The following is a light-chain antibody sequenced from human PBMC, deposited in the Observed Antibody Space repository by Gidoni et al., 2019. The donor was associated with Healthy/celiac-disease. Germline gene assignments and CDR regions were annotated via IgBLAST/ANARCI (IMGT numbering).Light chain of an antibody. Sequence: DIQMTQSPSSLSASVGDRVTITCRASQSISSYLNWYQQKPGNAPKLLIYAASSLQSGVPSRFSCSGSWTVFTLTISSLQPEDFATYYCQQSYSTTWTFGQGTKVEIK. CDR1: QSISSY. CDR2: AAS. J-gene: IGKJ1*01. CDR3: QQSYSTTWT. V-gene: IGKV1-39*01.